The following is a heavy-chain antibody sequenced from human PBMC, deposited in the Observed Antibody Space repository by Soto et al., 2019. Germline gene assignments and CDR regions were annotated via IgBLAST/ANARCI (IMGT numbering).Heavy chain of an antibody. CDR1: GFTFSSYW. CDR3: ARASRSDYDFWSGPPLLTREYYYYYMDV. J-gene: IGHJ6*03. V-gene: IGHV3-7*01. D-gene: IGHD3-3*01. Sequence: RGSLRLSCAASGFTFSSYWMSWVRQAPGKGLEWVANIKQDGSEKYYVDSVKGRFTISRDNAKNSLYLQMKSLRAEDTAVYYCARASRSDYDFWSGPPLLTREYYYYYMDVWGKGTTVTVSS. CDR2: IKQDGSEK.